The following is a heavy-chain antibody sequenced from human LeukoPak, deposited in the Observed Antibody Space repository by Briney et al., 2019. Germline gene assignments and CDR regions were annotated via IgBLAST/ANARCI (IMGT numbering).Heavy chain of an antibody. CDR2: ISSSSVRI. V-gene: IGHV3-21*06. Sequence: GGSLRLSCVASGFMITGYSMNWVRQAPGKGLEWVSSISSSSVRIDYADSVKGRFAISRDNAKNTVYLQMNSLRAEDTAMYYCARGGSGSYLGTYQNWGQGTLVTVSS. CDR1: GFMITGYS. CDR3: ARGGSGSYLGTYQN. J-gene: IGHJ4*02. D-gene: IGHD3-10*01.